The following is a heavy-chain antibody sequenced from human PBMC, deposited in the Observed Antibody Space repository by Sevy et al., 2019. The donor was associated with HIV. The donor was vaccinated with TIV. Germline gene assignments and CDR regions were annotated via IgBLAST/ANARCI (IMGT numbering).Heavy chain of an antibody. Sequence: GGSVRLSCAASGFTFSSYAMHWVRQAPGKGLEWVTVISYDGSNEYYADSVKGRFTISRDNSNNTLYLLMNSLRVEDTAVYYCASLRYYYGSGTDYSDSFDIWGQGTMVTVSS. CDR1: GFTFSSYA. CDR3: ASLRYYYGSGTDYSDSFDI. J-gene: IGHJ3*02. CDR2: ISYDGSNE. V-gene: IGHV3-30-3*01. D-gene: IGHD3-10*01.